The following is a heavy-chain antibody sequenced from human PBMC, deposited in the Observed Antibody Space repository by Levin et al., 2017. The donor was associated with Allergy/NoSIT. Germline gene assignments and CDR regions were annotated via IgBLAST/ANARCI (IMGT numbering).Heavy chain of an antibody. V-gene: IGHV3-7*01. Sequence: SCGASGFTFSTYWMSWVRQAPGKGLEWVANIKQDGSEKYYVDSVKGRFTISRDNAKNSLFLQMNSLRAEDTAVYYCARLTGATIFDFWGQGTLVTVSS. CDR1: GFTFSTYW. J-gene: IGHJ4*02. D-gene: IGHD1-26*01. CDR3: ARLTGATIFDF. CDR2: IKQDGSEK.